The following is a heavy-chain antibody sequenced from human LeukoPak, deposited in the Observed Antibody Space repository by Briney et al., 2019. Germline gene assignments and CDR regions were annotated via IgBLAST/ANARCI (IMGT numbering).Heavy chain of an antibody. J-gene: IGHJ4*02. CDR2: MNPNSGNT. V-gene: IGHV1-8*03. Sequence: ASVKVSCKASGYTFTSYDINWVRQATGQGLEWMGWMNPNSGNTGYAQKFQGRVTITTNTSTSTAYMELISLRSEDTAVYYCARGRRDFWSGYSNVIDYWGQGTLVTVSS. CDR1: GYTFTSYD. D-gene: IGHD3-3*01. CDR3: ARGRRDFWSGYSNVIDY.